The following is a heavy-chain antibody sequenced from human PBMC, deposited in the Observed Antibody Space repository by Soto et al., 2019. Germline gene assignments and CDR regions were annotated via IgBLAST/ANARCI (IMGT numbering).Heavy chain of an antibody. CDR2: ISAYNGNT. D-gene: IGHD1-1*01. V-gene: IGHV1-18*01. CDR3: VRGKRNHFFYHMAV. Sequence: ASVKVSCKASGYTFTSYGISWVRQAPGQGLEWMGWISAYNGNTNYAQKLQGRVTMTTDASRNQFSLNLNSVTAADTAVYYCVRGKRNHFFYHMAVWGQGTTVTVSS. J-gene: IGHJ6*02. CDR1: GYTFTSYG.